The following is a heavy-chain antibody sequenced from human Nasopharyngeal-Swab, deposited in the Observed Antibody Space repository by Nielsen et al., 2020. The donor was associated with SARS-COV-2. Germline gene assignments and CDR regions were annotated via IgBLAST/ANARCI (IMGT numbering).Heavy chain of an antibody. V-gene: IGHV1-8*01. CDR2: MNPNSGNT. J-gene: IGHJ5*02. CDR3: ARESSVAGTMWGNWFDP. D-gene: IGHD6-19*01. Sequence: ASVKVSCKASGYTFTSYDINWVRQATGQGLEWMGWMNPNSGNTGYAQKFQGRVTMTRNTSIRTAYMELSSLRSEDTAVYYCARESSVAGTMWGNWFDPWGQGTLVTVSS. CDR1: GYTFTSYD.